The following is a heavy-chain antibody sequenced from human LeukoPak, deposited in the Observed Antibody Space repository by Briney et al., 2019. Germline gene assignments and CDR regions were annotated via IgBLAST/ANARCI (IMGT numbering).Heavy chain of an antibody. CDR1: GGSFSGYY. Sequence: SETLSLTCAVYGGSFSGYYWSWIRQPPGKGLEWIGEINHSGSTNYNPSLKSRVAISVDTSKNQFSLKLSSVTAADTAVYYCARGLGSYGSLNWFDPWGQGTLVTVSS. CDR3: ARGLGSYGSLNWFDP. V-gene: IGHV4-34*01. J-gene: IGHJ5*02. CDR2: INHSGST. D-gene: IGHD5-18*01.